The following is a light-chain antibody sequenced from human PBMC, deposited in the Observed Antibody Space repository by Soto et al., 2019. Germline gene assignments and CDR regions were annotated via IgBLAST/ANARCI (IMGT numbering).Light chain of an antibody. V-gene: IGKV1-9*01. Sequence: DIQLTQSPSFLSASVGDRVTITCRASQDIANYLAWYQQKPGKAPKFLIYATSTFQSGLPSRFSGSGSGTGFPLTISRLQAENFANYSFQKVNSYPLTFGGGTKVEIK. CDR3: QKVNSYPLT. J-gene: IGKJ4*01. CDR2: ATS. CDR1: QDIANY.